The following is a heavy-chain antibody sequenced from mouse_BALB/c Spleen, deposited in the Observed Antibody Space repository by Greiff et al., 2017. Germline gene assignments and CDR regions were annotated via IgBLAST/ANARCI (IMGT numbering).Heavy chain of an antibody. Sequence: EVMLVESGGGLVKPGGSLKLSCAASGFTFSSYAMSWVRQSPEKRLEWVAEISSGGSYTYYPDTVTGRFTISRDNAKNTLYLEMSSLRSEDTAMYYCARGMGDSSGYEDWGQGTLVTVSA. V-gene: IGHV5-9-4*01. CDR3: ARGMGDSSGYED. CDR2: ISSGGSYT. J-gene: IGHJ3*01. D-gene: IGHD3-2*01. CDR1: GFTFSSYA.